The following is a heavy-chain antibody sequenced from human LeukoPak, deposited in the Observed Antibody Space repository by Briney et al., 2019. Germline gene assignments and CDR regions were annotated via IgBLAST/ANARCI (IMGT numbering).Heavy chain of an antibody. D-gene: IGHD2-15*01. CDR1: GFTFNSYA. CDR3: GKTTVGYSSGRYPGWPVDY. V-gene: IGHV3-23*01. CDR2: IFGSGGSP. Sequence: PGGSLRLSCAASGFTFNSYAMYWVRQAPGKGLEWISGIFGSGGSPHYADSVKGRFTISRDNSQNTVYLQLDSLRVEDTALYYCGKTTVGYSSGRYPGWPVDYWGQEPWSPSPQ. J-gene: IGHJ4*01.